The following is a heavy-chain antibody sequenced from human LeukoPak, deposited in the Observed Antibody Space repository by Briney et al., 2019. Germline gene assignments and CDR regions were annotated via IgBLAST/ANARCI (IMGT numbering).Heavy chain of an antibody. J-gene: IGHJ3*01. CDR3: ARHSRDPDAFDV. V-gene: IGHV4-39*01. Sequence: SETLSLTCTVSGGSISSSTYYWGWIRQPPGKGLEWIGSISYSGSTYHNPSLKSRVTIFVDTSKNQFSLKLSSVTAADAAVDYCARHSRDPDAFDVWGQGTMATVSS. CDR2: ISYSGST. CDR1: GGSISSSTYY.